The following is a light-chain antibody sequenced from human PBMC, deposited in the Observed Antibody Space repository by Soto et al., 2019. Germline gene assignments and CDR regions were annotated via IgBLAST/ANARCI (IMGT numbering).Light chain of an antibody. Sequence: QSVLTQPPSVAGAPGQRVTISCTGSSSNIGAGYDVHWYQRLPGTAPKVLIYGNNNRPSGVPDRFSGSKSGTSASLAITGLQAEDEADYYCQSYYSSLSGSYVFGTGTKLTVL. CDR3: QSYYSSLSGSYV. CDR2: GNN. J-gene: IGLJ1*01. V-gene: IGLV1-40*01. CDR1: SSNIGAGYD.